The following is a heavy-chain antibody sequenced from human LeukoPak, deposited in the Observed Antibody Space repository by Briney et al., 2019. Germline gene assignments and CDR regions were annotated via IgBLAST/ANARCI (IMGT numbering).Heavy chain of an antibody. V-gene: IGHV1-69*05. CDR2: IIPIFGTA. CDR3: ARVNSGSYYGAFDI. Sequence: SVKVSCKVSGYTLTELSMHWVRQAPGKGLEWMGGIIPIFGTANYAQKFQGRVTITTNESTSTAYMELSSLRSEDTAVYYCARVNSGSYYGAFDIWGQGTMVTVSS. J-gene: IGHJ3*02. CDR1: GYTLTELS. D-gene: IGHD1-26*01.